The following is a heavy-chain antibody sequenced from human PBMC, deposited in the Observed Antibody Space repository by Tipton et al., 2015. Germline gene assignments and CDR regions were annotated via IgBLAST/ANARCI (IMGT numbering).Heavy chain of an antibody. Sequence: QLVQSGAEVKKPGESLKISCKGSGYTFTTHWIGWVRQMPGKGLEWMGMIYPGDSDTQYSPSFQGQVTISADKSISTAYLQWSSLKASDTAMYYCARAGLDSSSSSDYWGQGTLVTVSS. CDR2: IYPGDSDT. J-gene: IGHJ4*02. CDR1: GYTFTTHW. D-gene: IGHD6-6*01. V-gene: IGHV5-51*01. CDR3: ARAGLDSSSSSDY.